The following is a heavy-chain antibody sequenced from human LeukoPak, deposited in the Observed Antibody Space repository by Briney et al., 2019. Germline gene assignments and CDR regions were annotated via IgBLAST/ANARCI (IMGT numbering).Heavy chain of an antibody. CDR2: IIPIFGTA. CDR1: GGTFSSYA. CDR3: ASLKGLFDYFDY. Sequence: ASVKVSCKASGGTFSSYAISWVRQAPGQGLEWMGGIIPIFGTANYAQKFQGRVTITADESTSTAYTELSSLRSEDTAVYYCASLKGLFDYFDYWGQGILVTVYS. V-gene: IGHV1-69*13. D-gene: IGHD3-22*01. J-gene: IGHJ4*02.